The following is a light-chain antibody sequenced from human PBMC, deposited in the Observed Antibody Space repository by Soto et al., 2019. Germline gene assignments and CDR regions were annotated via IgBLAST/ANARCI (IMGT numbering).Light chain of an antibody. J-gene: IGKJ4*01. V-gene: IGKV1-39*01. CDR3: RQYNNWPLT. Sequence: DIQMTHSPSSLSASVGDRVTITCRASQSISSYLNWYQQKPGKAPKLLIYAASSLQSGVPSRFSGSGSGTDFTLTISSLQPEDFAVYYCRQYNNWPLTFGGGTKVDIK. CDR1: QSISSY. CDR2: AAS.